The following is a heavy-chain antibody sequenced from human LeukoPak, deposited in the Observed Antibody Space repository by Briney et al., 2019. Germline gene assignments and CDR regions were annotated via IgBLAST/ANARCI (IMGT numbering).Heavy chain of an antibody. CDR1: GYTFTSYD. Sequence: SVKVSCKASGYTFTSYDINWVRQAPGQGLEWMGGIIPIFGTANYAQKFQGRVTITADESTSTAYMELSSLRSEDTAVYYCARDNEDYYYMDVWGKGTTVTVSS. D-gene: IGHD1-1*01. CDR3: ARDNEDYYYMDV. CDR2: IIPIFGTA. V-gene: IGHV1-69*13. J-gene: IGHJ6*03.